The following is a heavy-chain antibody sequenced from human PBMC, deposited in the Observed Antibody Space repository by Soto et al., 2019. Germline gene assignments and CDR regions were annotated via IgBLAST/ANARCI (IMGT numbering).Heavy chain of an antibody. V-gene: IGHV4-30-2*01. CDR3: ARHRSGYSGYVGY. J-gene: IGHJ4*02. CDR1: GGSISSGGYS. D-gene: IGHD5-12*01. Sequence: SETLSLTCTVSGGSISSGGYSWSWIRKPPGKGLEWIGYIYHSGSTYYNPSLKSRVTISVDRSKNQFSLKLSSVTAADTAVYSCARHRSGYSGYVGYWGQGTLVTVSS. CDR2: IYHSGST.